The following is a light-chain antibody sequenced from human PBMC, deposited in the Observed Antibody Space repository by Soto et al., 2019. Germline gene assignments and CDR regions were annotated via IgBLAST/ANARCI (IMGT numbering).Light chain of an antibody. CDR2: GAS. J-gene: IGKJ4*01. CDR1: QGIGSN. Sequence: IQLTQSPSSLSASGGDRVTITCRASQGIGSNLAWDLQKPGEAPKLLVYGASTLQGGVPSRFSGSGSGTLFTLTITSLQPEDFATYFCQQSNSYPLTFGGGTKVEIK. V-gene: IGKV1-9*01. CDR3: QQSNSYPLT.